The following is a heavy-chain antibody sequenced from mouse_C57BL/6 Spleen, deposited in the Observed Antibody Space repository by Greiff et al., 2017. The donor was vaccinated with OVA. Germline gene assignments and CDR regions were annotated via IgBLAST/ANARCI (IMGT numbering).Heavy chain of an antibody. J-gene: IGHJ2*01. D-gene: IGHD1-1*02. CDR2: IHPNSGST. Sequence: VQLQQPGAELVKPGASVKLSCKASGYTFTSYWMHWVKQRPGPGLEWIGMIHPNSGSTNYNEKCKSKATLTVDKSSSTAYMQLSSLTSEDSAVYYCAIEVVYFDYWGQGTTLTVSS. CDR3: AIEVVYFDY. V-gene: IGHV1-64*01. CDR1: GYTFTSYW.